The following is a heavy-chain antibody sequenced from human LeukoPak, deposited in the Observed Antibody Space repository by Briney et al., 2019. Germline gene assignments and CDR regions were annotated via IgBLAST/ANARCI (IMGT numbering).Heavy chain of an antibody. Sequence: PGGSLRLSCAASGFTFSSYSMNWVRQAPGKGLEWVSSISSSSSYIYYADSLKGRFTISRDNAKNSLYLQMNSLRAEDTAVYYCARHRELLDYWGQGTLVTVSS. CDR2: ISSSSSYI. CDR3: ARHRELLDY. D-gene: IGHD1-26*01. J-gene: IGHJ4*02. V-gene: IGHV3-21*01. CDR1: GFTFSSYS.